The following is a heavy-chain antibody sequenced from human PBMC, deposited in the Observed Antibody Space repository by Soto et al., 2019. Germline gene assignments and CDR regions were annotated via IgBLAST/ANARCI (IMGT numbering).Heavy chain of an antibody. V-gene: IGHV4-39*01. CDR2: IYYSGST. J-gene: IGHJ2*01. CDR1: GGSISSSSYY. Sequence: QLQLQESGPGLVKPSETLSLTCTVSGGSISSSSYYWGWIRQPPGKGLEWIGSIYYSGSTYYNPSLKSRVTISVDTSKNQFSLKLGSVTAADTAVYYCARRPLFRVLEVVITTGWYFDLWGRGTLVTVSS. D-gene: IGHD3-22*01. CDR3: ARRPLFRVLEVVITTGWYFDL.